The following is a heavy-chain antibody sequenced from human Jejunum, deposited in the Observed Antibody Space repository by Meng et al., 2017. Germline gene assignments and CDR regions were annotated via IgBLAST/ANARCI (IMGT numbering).Heavy chain of an antibody. CDR1: GGPVGRAGYQ. CDR3: ARDSMGSLDY. CDR2: ANT. D-gene: IGHD1-26*01. J-gene: IGHJ4*02. Sequence: QGSMQGSGPGRGGPSGTLSPLCTVSGGPVGRAGYQWGWIRQPPGRGLEWIGYANTNYNPSLKRRVTISLDTSRNLFSLSLTSVTAADTAVYYCARDSMGSLDYWGQGILVTVSS. V-gene: IGHV4-61*08.